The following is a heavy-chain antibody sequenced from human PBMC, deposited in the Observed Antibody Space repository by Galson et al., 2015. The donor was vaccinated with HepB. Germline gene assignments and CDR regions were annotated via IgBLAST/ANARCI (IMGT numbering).Heavy chain of an antibody. Sequence: SLRLSCAASGSTFSSYAMSWVRQAPGKGLEWVSAVSGHGTTTYYADSVKGRFTISRDSSKNTVFLLMNSLRAEDMAVYYCAKSPGYSSTWGDYFDYWGQGTLVTVSS. D-gene: IGHD6-13*01. CDR2: VSGHGTTT. J-gene: IGHJ4*02. CDR1: GSTFSSYA. CDR3: AKSPGYSSTWGDYFDY. V-gene: IGHV3-23*01.